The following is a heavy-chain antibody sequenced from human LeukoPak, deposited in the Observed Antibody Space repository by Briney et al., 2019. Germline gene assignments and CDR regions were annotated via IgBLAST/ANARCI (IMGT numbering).Heavy chain of an antibody. Sequence: SETLSLTCAVYGGSFSGYYWSWIRQPPGKGLEWIGEINHSGSTNYNPSLKSRVTISVDTSKNQFSLKLSSVTAADTAVYYCARTDDYYYYYMDVWGKGTTVTVSS. CDR1: GGSFSGYY. J-gene: IGHJ6*03. CDR2: INHSGST. V-gene: IGHV4-34*01. CDR3: ARTDDYYYYYMDV.